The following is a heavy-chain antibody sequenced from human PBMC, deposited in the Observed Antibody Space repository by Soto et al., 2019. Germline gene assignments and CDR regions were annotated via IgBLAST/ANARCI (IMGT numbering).Heavy chain of an antibody. Sequence: PSETLSLTCTVSGGSISSSSYYWGWIRQPLGKGLDWIGSIYYSGSTYYNPSLKSRVTISVDTSKNQFSLKLSSVTAADTAVYYCARQSYGDYDRNGYYYYYGMDVWGQGTTVTVSS. CDR2: IYYSGST. V-gene: IGHV4-39*01. CDR1: GGSISSSSYY. D-gene: IGHD4-17*01. CDR3: ARQSYGDYDRNGYYYYYGMDV. J-gene: IGHJ6*02.